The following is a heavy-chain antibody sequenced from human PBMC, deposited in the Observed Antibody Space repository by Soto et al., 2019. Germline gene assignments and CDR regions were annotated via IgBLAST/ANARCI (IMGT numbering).Heavy chain of an antibody. CDR3: ARDFYGGYTYGPGDY. Sequence: PGGSLRLSCAASGFTFSSESMIWLRQAPGKGLEWVSFISRTSNTIYYVGSVKGRFTTSRDNGKNLLYLQMNDLRDEDTAVYYCARDFYGGYTYGPGDYWGQGALVTVSS. V-gene: IGHV3-48*02. D-gene: IGHD5-18*01. CDR1: GFTFSSES. CDR2: ISRTSNTI. J-gene: IGHJ4*02.